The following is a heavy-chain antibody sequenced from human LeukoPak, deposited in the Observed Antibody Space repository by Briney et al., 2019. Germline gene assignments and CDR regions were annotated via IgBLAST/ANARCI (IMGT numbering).Heavy chain of an antibody. D-gene: IGHD1-26*01. CDR2: INAGNGNT. J-gene: IGHJ4*02. CDR3: ARDAIVGAISFDY. V-gene: IGHV1-3*01. Sequence: ASVKVSCKASGYTFTSYAMHWVRQAPGQRLEWMGWINAGNGNTKYSQKFQGRVTITGDTSASTAYMELSSLRSEDTAVYYCARDAIVGAISFDYWGQGTLVTVSS. CDR1: GYTFTSYA.